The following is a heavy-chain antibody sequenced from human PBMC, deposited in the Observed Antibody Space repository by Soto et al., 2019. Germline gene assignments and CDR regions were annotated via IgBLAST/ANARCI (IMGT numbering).Heavy chain of an antibody. J-gene: IGHJ5*02. CDR1: GFTFRGYS. CDR3: ARDNGIAGSFDP. D-gene: IGHD6-13*01. CDR2: ISISSRTI. V-gene: IGHV3-48*02. Sequence: GGSLRLSGAASGFTFRGYSMNWVRQAPGKGLEWVSYISISSRTIYYADSVKGRFTISRDDAKNSLYLQMNSLRDEDTSVYYCARDNGIAGSFDPWGQGTLVTVSS.